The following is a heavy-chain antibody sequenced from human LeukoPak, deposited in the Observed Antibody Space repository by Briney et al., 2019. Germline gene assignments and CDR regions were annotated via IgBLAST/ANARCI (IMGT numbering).Heavy chain of an antibody. D-gene: IGHD3-3*01. Sequence: EASVKVSCKASGYTFTSYGISWVRQAPGQGLEWMGWISAYNGNTNYAQKLQGRVTMTTDTSTSTAYMELRSLRSDDTAVYYCARDDFWSGYYPPFDYWGQGTLVTVSS. V-gene: IGHV1-18*01. J-gene: IGHJ4*02. CDR2: ISAYNGNT. CDR1: GYTFTSYG. CDR3: ARDDFWSGYYPPFDY.